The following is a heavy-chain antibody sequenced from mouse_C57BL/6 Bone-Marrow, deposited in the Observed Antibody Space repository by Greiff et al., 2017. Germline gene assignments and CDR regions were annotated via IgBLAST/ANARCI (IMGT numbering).Heavy chain of an antibody. D-gene: IGHD2-3*01. Sequence: VKLMESGAELMKPGASVKLSCKATGYTFTGYWIEWVKQRPGHGLEWIGEILPGSGSTNYNAKFKGKATFTADTSSNTAYMQLSSLTTEDSAIYYCAHDGFYAMDYWGQGTSVTVSS. CDR3: AHDGFYAMDY. CDR1: GYTFTGYW. V-gene: IGHV1-9*01. CDR2: ILPGSGST. J-gene: IGHJ4*01.